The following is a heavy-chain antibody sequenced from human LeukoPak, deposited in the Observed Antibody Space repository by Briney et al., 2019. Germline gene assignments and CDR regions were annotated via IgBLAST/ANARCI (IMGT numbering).Heavy chain of an antibody. V-gene: IGHV4-4*07. Sequence: SETLSLTCTVSGGSISSYYWSWIRQPAGKGLEWIGRIYTSGSTNYNPSLKSRVTMSVDTSKNQFSLKLSSVTAADTAVYYCARDRWFGPTNRFDYWGQGTLVTVSS. CDR3: ARDRWFGPTNRFDY. CDR2: IYTSGST. J-gene: IGHJ4*02. D-gene: IGHD3-10*01. CDR1: GGSISSYY.